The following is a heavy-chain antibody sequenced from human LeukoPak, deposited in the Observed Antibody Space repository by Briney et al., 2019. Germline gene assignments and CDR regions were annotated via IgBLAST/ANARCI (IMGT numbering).Heavy chain of an antibody. J-gene: IGHJ4*02. Sequence: GGSLRLSCAASGFTVSSNYMNWVRQAPGKGLEWLSAISGSGTYTYYPDSVKGRFTISRDNSKNTLYLQMSSLRADDTAVYYCAKDRGGRVSGYEGADYWGQGTLVTVSS. D-gene: IGHD3-10*01. V-gene: IGHV3-23*01. CDR1: GFTVSSNY. CDR2: ISGSGTYT. CDR3: AKDRGGRVSGYEGADY.